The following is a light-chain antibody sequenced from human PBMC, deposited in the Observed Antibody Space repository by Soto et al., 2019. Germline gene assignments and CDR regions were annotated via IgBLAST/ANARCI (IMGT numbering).Light chain of an antibody. V-gene: IGKV3-20*01. CDR3: QQYGSSPRT. J-gene: IGKJ1*01. CDR2: GTS. CDR1: QTVSNSY. Sequence: EIVLTQSPGSLSLSLGDRATLSCRASQTVSNSYLAWYQQKPGQAPRLLIYGTSSRATGIPDRFSGSGSGTDFTLTINRLEPEDFAVYYCQQYGSSPRTFGQGTKVDIK.